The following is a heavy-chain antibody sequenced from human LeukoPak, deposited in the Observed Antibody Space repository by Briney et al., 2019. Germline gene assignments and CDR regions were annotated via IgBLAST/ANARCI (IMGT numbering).Heavy chain of an antibody. CDR3: TRVREYCSSTSCPHTDY. CDR2: IRSKAYGGTT. V-gene: IGHV3-49*03. D-gene: IGHD2-2*01. CDR1: GFTFDDYG. Sequence: GGSLRLSCAASGFTFDDYGMSWFRQAPGKGLEWVGFIRSKAYGGTTEYAASVKGRFTISRDDSKSIAYLQMNSLKTEDTAVYYCTRVREYCSSTSCPHTDYWGQGTLVTVSS. J-gene: IGHJ4*02.